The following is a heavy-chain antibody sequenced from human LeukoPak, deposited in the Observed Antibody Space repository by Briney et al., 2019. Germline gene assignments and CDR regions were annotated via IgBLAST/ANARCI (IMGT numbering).Heavy chain of an antibody. CDR2: ISGSGGST. CDR3: ANLISGYYFPVGY. Sequence: GGSLRLSCAASGFTFSSYAMSWVRQAPGKGLEWVSAISGSGGSTYYADSVKGRFTISRDNSKNALYLQMNSLRAEDTAVYYCANLISGYYFPVGYWGQGTLVTVSS. D-gene: IGHD3-22*01. V-gene: IGHV3-23*01. CDR1: GFTFSSYA. J-gene: IGHJ4*02.